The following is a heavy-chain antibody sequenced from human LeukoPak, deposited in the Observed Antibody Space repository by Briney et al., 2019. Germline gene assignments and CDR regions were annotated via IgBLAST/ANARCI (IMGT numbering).Heavy chain of an antibody. CDR1: GFPFSSSA. D-gene: IGHD3-22*01. CDR3: AKDLAGYYDSSGPSMDY. V-gene: IGHV3-23*01. Sequence: PGGSLLLSCAASGFPFSSSAMGWVRQAPGKGLEWVSAISGSGGSTYYADSVKGRFTISRDNSKNTLYLQMNSLRAEDTAVYYCAKDLAGYYDSSGPSMDYWGQGTLVTVSS. CDR2: ISGSGGST. J-gene: IGHJ4*02.